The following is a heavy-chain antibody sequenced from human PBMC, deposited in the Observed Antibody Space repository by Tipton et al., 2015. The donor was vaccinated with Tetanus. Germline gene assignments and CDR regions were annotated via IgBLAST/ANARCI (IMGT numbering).Heavy chain of an antibody. Sequence: TLSLTCTVSGGSVRSGSYSWNWIRQPPGKGLEWLAYVSYSGRTNSNYSLKSRITVSQDTSKNQFSLRLTSVTAADTAVYFCAKSDGAQTSGWYPSLYFDFWGQGTLVTVSS. CDR2: VSYSGRT. D-gene: IGHD6-19*01. CDR3: AKSDGAQTSGWYPSLYFDF. CDR1: GGSVRSGSYS. J-gene: IGHJ4*02. V-gene: IGHV4-61*01.